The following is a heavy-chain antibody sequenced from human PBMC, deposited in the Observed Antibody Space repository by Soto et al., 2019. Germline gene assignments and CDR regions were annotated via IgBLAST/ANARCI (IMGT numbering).Heavy chain of an antibody. CDR1: GFTFSSYS. CDR2: ISGSGGST. CDR3: AKGRGYSGYEAFDY. V-gene: IGHV3-23*01. J-gene: IGHJ4*02. D-gene: IGHD5-12*01. Sequence: GGSLRLSCAASGFTFSSYSMNWVRQAPGKGLEWVSAISGSGGSTYYADSVKGRFTISRDNSKNTLYLQMNSLRAEDTAGYYCAKGRGYSGYEAFDYWGQGTLVTVSS.